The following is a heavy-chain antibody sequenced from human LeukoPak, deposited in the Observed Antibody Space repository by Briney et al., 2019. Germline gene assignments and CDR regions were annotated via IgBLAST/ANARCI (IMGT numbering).Heavy chain of an antibody. CDR1: GFTLSTYW. J-gene: IGHJ4*02. CDR2: ISSDGSGK. CDR3: GRVRPGDAGY. V-gene: IGHV3-7*01. Sequence: AGGSLRLSCAPSGFTLSTYWMTGARQPPGRGLEWVASISSDGSGKYYMDSVKGRFTISRDNAKNSLFLQMNSLRAEDTAGHYCGRVRPGDAGYWGQGTLVTVSS. D-gene: IGHD1-26*01.